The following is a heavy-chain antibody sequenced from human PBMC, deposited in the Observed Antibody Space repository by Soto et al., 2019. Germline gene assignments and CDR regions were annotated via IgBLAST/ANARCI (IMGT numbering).Heavy chain of an antibody. Sequence: EVQLLESGGGLVQPGGSLRLSCAASDFSFSSSAMHWVRQAPGKGLEWVSTISGSGGNIYYSDSVKGRFTISRDNAKNTLYLQINSLRAEDTAIYYCAKDSRYSYGYDYYHYGMDVWGQGTTVTVSS. CDR3: AKDSRYSYGYDYYHYGMDV. V-gene: IGHV3-23*01. CDR1: DFSFSSSA. D-gene: IGHD5-18*01. J-gene: IGHJ6*02. CDR2: ISGSGGNI.